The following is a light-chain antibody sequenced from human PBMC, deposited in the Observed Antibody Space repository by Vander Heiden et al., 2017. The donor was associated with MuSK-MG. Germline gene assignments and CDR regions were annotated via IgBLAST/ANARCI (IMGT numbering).Light chain of an antibody. V-gene: IGLV2-14*01. Sequence: ALTQPASVSGSPGQSITISCPGTSGDVGGYDAVSWYQQHPGKAPKLMIYDVTIRPSGVFNRFSGSKSGNTAFLTISGLQAEDEADYYCCSYRGTNTFVFGGGTKLTVL. J-gene: IGLJ3*02. CDR3: CSYRGTNTFV. CDR1: SGDVGGYDA. CDR2: DVT.